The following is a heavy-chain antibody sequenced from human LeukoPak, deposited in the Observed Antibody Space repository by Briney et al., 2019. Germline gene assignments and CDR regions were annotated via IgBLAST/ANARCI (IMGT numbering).Heavy chain of an antibody. CDR1: GVSVSSNGAS. CDR3: GRETDFGVVTN. CDR2: TYYRSQQWHS. V-gene: IGHV6-1*01. Sequence: SQTLSLTCAISGVSVSSNGASWNWIRQSPSRGLEWLGRTYYRSQQWHSDYAPSVKGRITLNPDTSKNQFSLQLNSMTPEDTAVYYCGRETDFGVVTNWGQGTLVTVSS. J-gene: IGHJ4*02. D-gene: IGHD3-3*01.